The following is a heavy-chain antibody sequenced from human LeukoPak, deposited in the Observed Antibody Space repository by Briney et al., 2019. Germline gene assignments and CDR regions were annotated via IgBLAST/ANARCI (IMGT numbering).Heavy chain of an antibody. CDR3: ARQPLQSRDDYGDPNEDWYFDL. CDR1: GGSISSYY. D-gene: IGHD4-17*01. V-gene: IGHV4-59*08. CDR2: IYYSGST. J-gene: IGHJ2*01. Sequence: SETLSLTCTVSGGSISSYYWSWIRQPPGKGLEWIGYIYYSGSTNYNPSLKSRVTISVDTSKNQFSLKLSSVTAADTAVYYCARQPLQSRDDYGDPNEDWYFDLWGRGTLVTVSS.